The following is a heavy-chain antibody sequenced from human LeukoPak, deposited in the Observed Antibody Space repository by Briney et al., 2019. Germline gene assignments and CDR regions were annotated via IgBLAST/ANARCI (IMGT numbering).Heavy chain of an antibody. CDR3: TTYDSSGYFLEY. V-gene: IGHV4-59*03. Sequence: PSETLSLTCTISGGSMSAYYWSCIRQSPGKGLEWIGYSYYTGSTSYNPSLRSRVTLSVDTSKNQFSLRLTSVTAADTAVYYCTTYDSSGYFLEYWGQGILVTVSS. D-gene: IGHD3-22*01. CDR1: GGSMSAYY. CDR2: SYYTGST. J-gene: IGHJ4*02.